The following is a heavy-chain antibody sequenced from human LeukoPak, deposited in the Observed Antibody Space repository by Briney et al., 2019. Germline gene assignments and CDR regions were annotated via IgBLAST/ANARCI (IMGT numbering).Heavy chain of an antibody. CDR2: IRHDGSIK. D-gene: IGHD2-8*01. J-gene: IGHJ4*02. CDR3: ARGNGFIIDY. V-gene: IGHV3-30*02. Sequence: GGSLRLSCAASGFIFSTYGMYWVRQAPGKGLEWVAFIRHDGSIKNYADSVKGRSTISRDNSENTLYLQMNSLRVEDTAVYHCARGNGFIIDYWGQGTLVTVSS. CDR1: GFIFSTYG.